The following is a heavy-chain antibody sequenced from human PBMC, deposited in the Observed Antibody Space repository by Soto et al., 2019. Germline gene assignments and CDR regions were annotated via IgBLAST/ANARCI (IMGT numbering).Heavy chain of an antibody. Sequence: QVQLVQSGAEVKKPGASVKVSCKASGYTFTIYSMHWVRQAPGQRLEWMGWINAGNGNTKYSQKFQGRVPITRDTSARSADMELSNVRSEDTAVYYCARGCAYCGGDTGLEGFDIWGQGTMVTVSS. D-gene: IGHD2-21*01. V-gene: IGHV1-3*01. J-gene: IGHJ3*02. CDR3: ARGCAYCGGDTGLEGFDI. CDR2: INAGNGNT. CDR1: GYTFTIYS.